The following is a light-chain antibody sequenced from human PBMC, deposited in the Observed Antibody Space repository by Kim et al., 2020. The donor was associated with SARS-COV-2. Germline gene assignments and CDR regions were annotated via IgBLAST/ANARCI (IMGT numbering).Light chain of an antibody. Sequence: SQGERATLSCRASQSVSSYLAWYQQKPGQAPRLLIYDASNRATGIPARFSGSGSGTDFTLTISSLEPEDFAVYYCQQRSNWQRLTFGGGTKVDIK. CDR1: QSVSSY. CDR2: DAS. J-gene: IGKJ4*01. V-gene: IGKV3-11*01. CDR3: QQRSNWQRLT.